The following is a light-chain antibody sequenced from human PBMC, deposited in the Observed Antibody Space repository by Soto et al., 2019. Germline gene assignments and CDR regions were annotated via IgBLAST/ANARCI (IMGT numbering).Light chain of an antibody. CDR3: GTWDNNLSAG. V-gene: IGLV1-51*01. CDR1: SSNIGSNY. Sequence: QSVLTQPPSVSAAPGQKVTISCSGSSSNIGSNYVSWYQQLPGTAPKLLIYDNGKRSSGIPDRFSGSQSGTSATLGITGLQTGDEADYYCGTWDNNLSAGFGGGTKVTVL. CDR2: DNG. J-gene: IGLJ2*01.